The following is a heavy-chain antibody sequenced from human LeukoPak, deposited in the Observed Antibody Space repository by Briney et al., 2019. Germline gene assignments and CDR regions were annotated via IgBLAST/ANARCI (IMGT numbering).Heavy chain of an antibody. CDR1: GFTFSSFA. Sequence: GGSLRFSCAASGFTFSSFAMSWVRQAPGKGREGVSAASGSGAGTYYADSVRGRFTISRDNSKNTLYLQMNSLRAEDTAVYYCARDLTGSFRARFDYWGQGTLVTVSS. CDR3: ARDLTGSFRARFDY. CDR2: ASGSGAGT. D-gene: IGHD1-26*01. J-gene: IGHJ4*02. V-gene: IGHV3-23*01.